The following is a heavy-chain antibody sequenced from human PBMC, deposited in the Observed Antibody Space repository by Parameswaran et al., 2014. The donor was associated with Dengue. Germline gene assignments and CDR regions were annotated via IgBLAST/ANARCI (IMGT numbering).Heavy chain of an antibody. Sequence: RWIRQPPGKGLEWIGYIYHSGSTYYNPSLKSRVTISVDTSKNQFSLKLSSVTAADTAVYYCARGGGATYGHWGQGTLVTVSS. D-gene: IGHD1-26*01. CDR3: ARGGGATYGH. J-gene: IGHJ4*02. CDR2: IYHSGST. V-gene: IGHV4-30-2*05.